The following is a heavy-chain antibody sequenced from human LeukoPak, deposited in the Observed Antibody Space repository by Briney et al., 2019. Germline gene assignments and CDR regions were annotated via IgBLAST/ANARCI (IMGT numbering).Heavy chain of an antibody. J-gene: IGHJ6*03. V-gene: IGHV4-61*02. CDR3: ARDVEDIVAVVAATIHYYYYMDV. CDR1: GGSISSGSYY. CDR2: IYTSGST. D-gene: IGHD2-15*01. Sequence: SQTLSLTCTVSGGSISSGSYYWSWIRQPAGKGLEWIGRIYTSGSTNYNPSLKSRVTISVDTSKNQFSLKLSSVTAADTAVYYCARDVEDIVAVVAATIHYYYYMDVWGKGTTVTVSS.